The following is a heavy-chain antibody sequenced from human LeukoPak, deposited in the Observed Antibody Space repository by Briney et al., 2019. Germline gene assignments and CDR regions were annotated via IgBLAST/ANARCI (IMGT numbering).Heavy chain of an antibody. D-gene: IGHD6-13*01. V-gene: IGHV1-2*04. J-gene: IGHJ6*04. Sequence: ASVKVSCKASGYTFTGYYMHWVRRAPGQGLEWMGWINPNSGGTNYAQKFQGWVTMTRDTSISTAYMELSRLRSDDTAVYYCARAQKTSSWFTYYYGMDVWGKGTTVTVSS. CDR2: INPNSGGT. CDR3: ARAQKTSSWFTYYYGMDV. CDR1: GYTFTGYY.